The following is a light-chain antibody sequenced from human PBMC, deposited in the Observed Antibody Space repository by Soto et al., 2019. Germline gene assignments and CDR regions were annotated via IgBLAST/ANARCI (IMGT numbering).Light chain of an antibody. CDR1: QGISNY. V-gene: IGKV1-27*01. J-gene: IGKJ1*01. CDR2: AAS. CDR3: QKYNSAPWT. Sequence: DIQMTQSPSSLSASVGDRVTITCRASQGISNYLAWYQQKPGKVPKLLIYAASPLESGVPSRFSGSGSGTDFTLTISSLQPDEVAICYCQKYNSAPWTFGQGTKVEIK.